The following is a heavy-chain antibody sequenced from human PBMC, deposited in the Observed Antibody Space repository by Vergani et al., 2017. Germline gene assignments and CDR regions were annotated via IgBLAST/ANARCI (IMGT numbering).Heavy chain of an antibody. CDR2: INSDGSST. CDR1: GFTFSSYW. Sequence: EVQLVESGGGLVQPGGSLRLSCAASGFTFSSYWMHWVCHAAGRGLVWVSRINSDGSSTSKADSGKGRFTISRDNAKNPLYLQMNSLRADDTAVYYCTTVRVVTSSRYYFDYWGQGTLVTVSS. J-gene: IGHJ4*02. CDR3: TTVRVVTSSRYYFDY. V-gene: IGHV3-74*01. D-gene: IGHD2-21*02.